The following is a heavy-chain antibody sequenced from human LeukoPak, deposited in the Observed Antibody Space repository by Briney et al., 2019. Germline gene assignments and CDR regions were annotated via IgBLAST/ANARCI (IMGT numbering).Heavy chain of an antibody. CDR3: AKRTGRDTREY. CDR2: ISTSTTTI. CDR1: GFTFSSYE. D-gene: IGHD5-18*01. V-gene: IGHV3-48*03. Sequence: GGSLRLSCAASGFTFSSYEMNWVRQAPGKGLEWVSYISTSTTTIYYANSVKGRFTISRDNAKKSLYLQMNSLRAEDTAVYYCAKRTGRDTREYWGQGTLVTVSS. J-gene: IGHJ4*02.